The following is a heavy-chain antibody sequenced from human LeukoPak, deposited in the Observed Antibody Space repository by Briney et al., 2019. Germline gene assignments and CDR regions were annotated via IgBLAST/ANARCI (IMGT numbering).Heavy chain of an antibody. D-gene: IGHD2-2*02. CDR1: GYSFTSYW. Sequence: GESLKISCKGSGYSFTSYWIGWVRQMPGKGLEWMGIIYPGDSDTRYSPSFQGQVTISADTSISIAYLQWSSLRASDTAMYYCARPKGYCTTTTCYISFDYWGQGTLVTVSS. V-gene: IGHV5-51*01. CDR2: IYPGDSDT. CDR3: ARPKGYCTTTTCYISFDY. J-gene: IGHJ4*02.